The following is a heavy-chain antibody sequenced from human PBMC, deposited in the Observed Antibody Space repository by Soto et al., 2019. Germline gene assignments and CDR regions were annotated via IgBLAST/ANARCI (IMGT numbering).Heavy chain of an antibody. CDR3: ATSYGSGYRAFDY. V-gene: IGHV1-69*02. J-gene: IGHJ4*02. Sequence: QVQLVQSGAEVKRPGSSVKVSCKASGDTFAFYSINWVRQAPGLGLEWMGRINPILSMSNYAQRFQGRVTMTEDKSTSTAYMVLNSLRSEDRAMYYCATSYGSGYRAFDYWGQGALVTVSS. CDR1: GDTFAFYS. CDR2: INPILSMS. D-gene: IGHD3-10*01.